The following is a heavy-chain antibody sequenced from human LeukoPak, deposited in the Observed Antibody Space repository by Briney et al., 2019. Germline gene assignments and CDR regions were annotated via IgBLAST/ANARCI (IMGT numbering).Heavy chain of an antibody. V-gene: IGHV3-30-3*01. J-gene: IGHJ3*02. Sequence: PGRSLRLSCAASGFTFSSYAMHWVRQAPGKGLEWVAVISYDGSNKYYADSVKGRFTISRDNSKNTLYLQMNSLRAEDTAVYYCARAGNIVVVTAIPDNDAFDIWGQGTMVTVSS. CDR3: ARAGNIVVVTAIPDNDAFDI. CDR1: GFTFSSYA. D-gene: IGHD2-21*02. CDR2: ISYDGSNK.